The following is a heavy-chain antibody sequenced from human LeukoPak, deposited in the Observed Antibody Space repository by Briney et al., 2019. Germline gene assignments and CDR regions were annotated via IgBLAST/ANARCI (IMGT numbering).Heavy chain of an antibody. V-gene: IGHV3-23*01. CDR2: MSGGGSST. D-gene: IGHD2-2*01. CDR3: AKKRVITTPAAIDWYFDL. CDR1: GFILSSYG. J-gene: IGHJ2*01. Sequence: GGSLRLSCAASGFILSSYGMSWVRQAPGKGLEWVSAMSGGGSSTYYGDSVQGRFTISRDNSNNTLSLQMNSQRAEDTAVYYCAKKRVITTPAAIDWYFDLWGRGTLLTVSS.